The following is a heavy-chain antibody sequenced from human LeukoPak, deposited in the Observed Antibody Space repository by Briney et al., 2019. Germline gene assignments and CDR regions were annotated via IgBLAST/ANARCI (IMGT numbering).Heavy chain of an antibody. CDR1: GGTFSSYA. CDR3: ATTAATAGMNWFDP. Sequence: SVKVSCKASGGTFSSYAISWVRQAPGQGLEWMGGIIPIFGTANYAQKFQGRVTITADESTSTAYMELSSLRSEDTAVYYCATTAATAGMNWFDPWGQGTLVTVSS. CDR2: IIPIFGTA. V-gene: IGHV1-69*01. J-gene: IGHJ5*02. D-gene: IGHD6-13*01.